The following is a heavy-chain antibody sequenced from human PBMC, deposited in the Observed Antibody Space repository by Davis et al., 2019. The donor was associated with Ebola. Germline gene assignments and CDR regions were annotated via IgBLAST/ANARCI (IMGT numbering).Heavy chain of an antibody. V-gene: IGHV1-69*06. CDR2: ITPLFGTA. J-gene: IGHJ5*02. D-gene: IGHD3-10*01. Sequence: SVKVSCKASGGTFSNYAISWVRQVPGQGLEWLGGITPLFGTANYAQKFQDRVTITRDMSTSTAYMEVRSLRSEDTAVYYCAADDLLSGTWGQGTLVTVSS. CDR1: GGTFSNYA. CDR3: AADDLLSGT.